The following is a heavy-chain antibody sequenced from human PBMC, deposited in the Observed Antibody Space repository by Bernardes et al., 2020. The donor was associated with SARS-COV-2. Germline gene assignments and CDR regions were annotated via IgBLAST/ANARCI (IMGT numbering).Heavy chain of an antibody. J-gene: IGHJ6*03. D-gene: IGHD6-13*01. CDR1: GGSFSGYY. CDR3: ARGLYRQLAYYYYYYMDV. V-gene: IGHV4-34*01. CDR2: LNHSGRT. Sequence: SETLSLTCAVYGGSFSGYYWSWIRQPPGKGLEWIGELNHSGRTHYNPSLKSRVTISVDTSKNQFSLKLSSVTAADTAVYYCARGLYRQLAYYYYYYMDVWGKGTTVTVSS.